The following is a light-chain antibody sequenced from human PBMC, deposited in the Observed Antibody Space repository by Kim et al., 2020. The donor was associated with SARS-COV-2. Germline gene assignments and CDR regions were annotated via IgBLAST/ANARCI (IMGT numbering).Light chain of an antibody. CDR3: GTCDTSLNAWV. Sequence: KITISSSGSCTNSANNYISWYQQLPTTAPKLLIHGNNKRPSGIPDRFSGSKSGTSASLAITGLQTGDEADYYCGTCDTSLNAWVFGGGTKLTVL. V-gene: IGLV1-51*01. CDR2: GNN. J-gene: IGLJ3*02. CDR1: CTNSANNY.